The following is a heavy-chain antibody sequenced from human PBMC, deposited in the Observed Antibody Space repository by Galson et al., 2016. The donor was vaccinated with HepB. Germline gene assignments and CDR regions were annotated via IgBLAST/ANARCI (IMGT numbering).Heavy chain of an antibody. Sequence: SLRLSCAASGFTFSSSSMHWVRQAPGKGLEWVADVSSDGTKKYYAESVKGRFAVSRDNSNNTVYLQMSTRRPEDTAVYFCARVLETAAPTHFDFWGQGTLVTVSS. CDR2: VSSDGTKK. CDR3: ARVLETAAPTHFDF. D-gene: IGHD2-2*01. V-gene: IGHV3-30*09. J-gene: IGHJ4*02. CDR1: GFTFSSSS.